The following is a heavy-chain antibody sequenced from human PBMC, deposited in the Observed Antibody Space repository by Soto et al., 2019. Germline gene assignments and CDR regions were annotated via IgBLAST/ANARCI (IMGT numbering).Heavy chain of an antibody. CDR3: AKARCSTTNCYGSDY. CDR1: GFTFSTYT. Sequence: EVQLLESGGGLVQPGGSLRLSCAASGFTFSTYTMSWVRQAPGKGLEWVSAISGSGGSPSYADSVQGRFTISRDNPKNTLYLQMSSLRVEYTAMYYCAKARCSTTNCYGSDYWGQGTLVTVSS. V-gene: IGHV3-23*01. CDR2: ISGSGGSP. D-gene: IGHD2-2*01. J-gene: IGHJ4*02.